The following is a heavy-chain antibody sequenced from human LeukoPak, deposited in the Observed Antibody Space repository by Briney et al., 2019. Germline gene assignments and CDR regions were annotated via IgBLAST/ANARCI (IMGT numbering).Heavy chain of an antibody. CDR2: ISGSGGAT. D-gene: IGHD3-10*01. J-gene: IGHJ4*02. V-gene: IGHV3-23*01. CDR1: GFTFSSYA. Sequence: GSLRLSCAASGFTFSSYAMSWVRQAPGKGLEWVSAISGSGGATYYADSVKGRFTISRDNSKNTLYLQTNSLRAEDTAVYYCAKEEYYYGSGSYLGFDYWGQGTLVTASS. CDR3: AKEEYYYGSGSYLGFDY.